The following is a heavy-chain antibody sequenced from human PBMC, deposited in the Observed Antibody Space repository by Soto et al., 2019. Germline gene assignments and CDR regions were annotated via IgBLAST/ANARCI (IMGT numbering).Heavy chain of an antibody. CDR1: GGSIRSYY. CDR2: IYYSGST. D-gene: IGHD6-19*01. CDR3: AGTGYSSGLPGWFQH. Sequence: QVQLQESGPGLVKPSETLSLTCTVSGGSIRSYYWSWIRQPPGKGLEGIGYIYYSGSTNYNPSLKSRVTLSVDTSKNQFSLRLSSVTAADTAVYFCAGTGYSSGLPGWFQHWGQGTRVTVSS. J-gene: IGHJ1*01. V-gene: IGHV4-59*01.